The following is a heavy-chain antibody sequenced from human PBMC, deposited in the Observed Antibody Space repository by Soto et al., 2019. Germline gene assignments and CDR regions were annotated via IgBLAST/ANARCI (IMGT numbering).Heavy chain of an antibody. CDR3: ASGKKTTYYDFLTGYYVI. V-gene: IGHV4-39*01. Sequence: PSETLSLTCTVSGGSISSSSYSWGWIRQPPGKGLEWIGSIYYSGSTYYNPSLKSRVTISVDTSKNQFSLKLSSVVAADTAVYYWASGKKTTYYDFLTGYYVIWGKGTLVTVSS. CDR1: GGSISSSSYS. J-gene: IGHJ4*02. D-gene: IGHD3-9*01. CDR2: IYYSGST.